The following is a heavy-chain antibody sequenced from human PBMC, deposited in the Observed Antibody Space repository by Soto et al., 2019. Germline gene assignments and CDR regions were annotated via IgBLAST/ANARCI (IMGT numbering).Heavy chain of an antibody. CDR1: GFTFSTYA. CDR2: ISSSGDAT. Sequence: PGGSLRLSCAASGFTFSTYAMTWVRQAPGKGLEWVSIISSSGDATYYVDSVRGRFTISRDNSRNTVNLQMNSLRAEDTAVYYCAREISYVSGGHLYYGMDVLGQGTAVTVSS. CDR3: AREISYVSGGHLYYGMDV. V-gene: IGHV3-23*01. D-gene: IGHD3-16*01. J-gene: IGHJ6*02.